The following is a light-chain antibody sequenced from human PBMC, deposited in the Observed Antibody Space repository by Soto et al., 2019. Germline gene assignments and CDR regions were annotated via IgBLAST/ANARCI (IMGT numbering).Light chain of an antibody. CDR2: GAS. CDR3: QQLQRTPFT. V-gene: IGKV1-9*01. Sequence: RLTQSPSSLSASVGDRVTITCRASQDISRYLAWYQQRAGKAPKLLIYGASTLQSGVPSRFSGSGSGTEFTLTISSLQPEDFPTYHCQQLQRTPFTFGPGTTVDV. J-gene: IGKJ3*01. CDR1: QDISRY.